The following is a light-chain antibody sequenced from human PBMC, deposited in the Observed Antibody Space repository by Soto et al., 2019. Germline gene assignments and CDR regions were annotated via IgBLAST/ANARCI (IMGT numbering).Light chain of an antibody. Sequence: QSALTQPASVSGSPGKSITISCTGTSSDIGSYNYVSWYQQHPGQAPKLMIYDVTNRPSGVSNRFSGSKSGNTASLTISGLQAEDEADYYCSSPRSSSFYVFGTGTKVTVL. CDR3: SSPRSSSFYV. V-gene: IGLV2-14*03. CDR1: SSDIGSYNY. J-gene: IGLJ1*01. CDR2: DVT.